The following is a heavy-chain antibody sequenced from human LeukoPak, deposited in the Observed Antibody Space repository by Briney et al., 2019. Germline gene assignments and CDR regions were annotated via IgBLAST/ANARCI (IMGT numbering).Heavy chain of an antibody. CDR1: GGTFSSYA. V-gene: IGHV1-69*05. D-gene: IGHD3-10*01. Sequence: SVKVSCKASGGTFSSYAISWVRQAPGQGLEWMGGIIPIFGTANYAQKFQGRVTITTDESTSTAYMELGSLRSEDTAVYYCASITMVRGVIPGKYYFDYWGQGTLVTVSS. J-gene: IGHJ4*02. CDR2: IIPIFGTA. CDR3: ASITMVRGVIPGKYYFDY.